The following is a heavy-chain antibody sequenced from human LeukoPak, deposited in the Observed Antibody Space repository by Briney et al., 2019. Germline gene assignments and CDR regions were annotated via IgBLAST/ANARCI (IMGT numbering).Heavy chain of an antibody. CDR1: GFTFTTYW. J-gene: IGHJ6*02. CDR3: ARDAVDTANAV. V-gene: IGHV3-74*01. CDR2: INSDGGIT. D-gene: IGHD5-18*01. Sequence: GGSLRLSCAASGFTFTTYWMHWVRQAPGKGLVWVSHINSDGGITSYADSVKGRFTISRDNAKNALYLQMNSLRAEDTAVYYCARDAVDTANAVWGQGTTVTVSS.